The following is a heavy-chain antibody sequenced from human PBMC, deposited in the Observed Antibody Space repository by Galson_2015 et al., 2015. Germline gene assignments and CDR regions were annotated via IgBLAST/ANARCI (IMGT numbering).Heavy chain of an antibody. V-gene: IGHV2-5*02. Sequence: PALVKPTQTLTLTCTFSGFSLSTSGVGVGWIRQPPGKALEWLALIYWDDDKRYSPSLKSRLTITKDTSKNQVVLTMTNMDPVDTATYYCAHSGPITIFGVVIKGYYFDYWGQGTLVTVSS. J-gene: IGHJ4*02. CDR1: GFSLSTSGVG. CDR2: IYWDDDK. CDR3: AHSGPITIFGVVIKGYYFDY. D-gene: IGHD3-3*01.